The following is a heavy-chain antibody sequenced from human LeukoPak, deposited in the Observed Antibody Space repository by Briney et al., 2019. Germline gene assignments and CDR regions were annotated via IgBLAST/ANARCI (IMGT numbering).Heavy chain of an antibody. Sequence: GGSLRLSYAATGLTVSSNFMSWVRQAPGKGLEWDSVIYGGGSTYYADSVKGRFTISRDTPKNTLYLQMNSLRVEDTAVYYCAREENHIVTTSYYFDHWGQGTLVTVSS. CDR2: IYGGGST. D-gene: IGHD5-12*01. CDR3: AREENHIVTTSYYFDH. J-gene: IGHJ4*02. CDR1: GLTVSSNF. V-gene: IGHV3-53*01.